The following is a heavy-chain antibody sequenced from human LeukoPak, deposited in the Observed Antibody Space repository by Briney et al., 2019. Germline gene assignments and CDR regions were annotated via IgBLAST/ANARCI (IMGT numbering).Heavy chain of an antibody. CDR3: ARAGYCSGGDCSHYSGMDV. D-gene: IGHD2-15*01. CDR1: GFTFSSYG. J-gene: IGHJ6*02. CDR2: IWFDGTHR. V-gene: IGHV3-33*01. Sequence: GGSLRLSCAASGFTFSSYGMDWFRQGRGKGREWVALIWFDGTHRQHSDSVKGRFTMSRDNSKNPLYLQMNSLQVEDTAVYYCARAGYCSGGDCSHYSGMDVWGQGTTVTVFS.